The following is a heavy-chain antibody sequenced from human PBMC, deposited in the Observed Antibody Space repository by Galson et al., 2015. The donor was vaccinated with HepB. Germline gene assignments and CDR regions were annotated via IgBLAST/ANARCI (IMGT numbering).Heavy chain of an antibody. J-gene: IGHJ3*02. CDR2: ISSDGSIQ. CDR1: ELTFSTYG. D-gene: IGHD5-18*01. Sequence: SLRLSCAASELTFSTYGMHWVRQAPGKGLEWVALISSDGSIQYYGDSVKGRFTISRDNWKNTLHLQIHSLRAEDTAVYYCAKPITALAFDAFDMWGLGTLVTVSS. V-gene: IGHV3-30*18. CDR3: AKPITALAFDAFDM.